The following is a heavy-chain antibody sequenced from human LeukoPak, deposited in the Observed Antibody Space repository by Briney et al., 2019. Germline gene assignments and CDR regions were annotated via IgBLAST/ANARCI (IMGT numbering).Heavy chain of an antibody. CDR2: ISYDGSNK. J-gene: IGHJ4*02. Sequence: GGSLRLSRAASGFTFSSYGMHWVRQAPGKGLEWVAVISYDGSNKYYAGSVKGRFTISRDNSKNTLYLQMNSLRAEDTAVYYCAKADWGSSGSYFDYWGQGTLVTVSS. V-gene: IGHV3-30*18. CDR1: GFTFSSYG. D-gene: IGHD3-22*01. CDR3: AKADWGSSGSYFDY.